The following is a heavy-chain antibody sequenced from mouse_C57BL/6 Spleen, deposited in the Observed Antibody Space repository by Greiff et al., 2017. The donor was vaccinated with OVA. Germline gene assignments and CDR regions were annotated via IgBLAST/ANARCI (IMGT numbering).Heavy chain of an antibody. CDR3: ARSCDYIDY. Sequence: QVQLKQSGAELVMPGASVKLSCKASGYTFTSYWMHWVKQRPGQGLEWIGEIDPSDSYTNYNQKFKGKSTLTVDKSSSTAYMQLSSLTSEDSAVYYCARSCDYIDYWGQGTTLTVSS. CDR2: IDPSDSYT. J-gene: IGHJ2*01. V-gene: IGHV1-69*01. CDR1: GYTFTSYW.